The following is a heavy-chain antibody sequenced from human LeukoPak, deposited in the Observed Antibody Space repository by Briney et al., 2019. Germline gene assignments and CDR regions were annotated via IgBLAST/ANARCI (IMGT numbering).Heavy chain of an antibody. CDR1: GYTFTGHY. CDR3: ARDFEGGTYSP. D-gene: IGHD2-21*01. CDR2: INPNSGAT. V-gene: IGHV1-2*02. Sequence: AASVKVSCKASGYTFTGHYMNWVRQAPGQGLEWMGWINPNSGATKYAQKFQGRLTMTRDTSISTAYMELTSLTSGDTAVYYCARDFEGGTYSPWGQGTLVTVSS. J-gene: IGHJ4*02.